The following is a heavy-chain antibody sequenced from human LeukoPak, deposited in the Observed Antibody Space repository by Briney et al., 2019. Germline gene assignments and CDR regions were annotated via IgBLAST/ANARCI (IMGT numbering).Heavy chain of an antibody. CDR1: GFIFSSYG. Sequence: GGSLRLSCAASGFIFSSYGMHWVRQAPGKGLEWVAAIWYDGSNKYYADSVKGRFTISRDNSKNTLYLQVNSLRAEDTAVYYCARDYGGTLEYWGQGTLVTVSS. CDR3: ARDYGGTLEY. CDR2: IWYDGSNK. J-gene: IGHJ4*02. V-gene: IGHV3-33*01. D-gene: IGHD4-23*01.